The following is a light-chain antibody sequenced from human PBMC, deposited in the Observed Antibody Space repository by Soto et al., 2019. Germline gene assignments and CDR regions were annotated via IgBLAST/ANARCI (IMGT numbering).Light chain of an antibody. V-gene: IGKV1-8*01. Sequence: AIRMTQSPSSFSASTGDRVTITFRASQGISSYLAWYQQKPGKAPKLLIYAASTLQSGVPSRFSGSGSGTEFTLTISSLQPDDFATYYCQQYNSYITFGQGTRLEIK. J-gene: IGKJ5*01. CDR3: QQYNSYIT. CDR1: QGISSY. CDR2: AAS.